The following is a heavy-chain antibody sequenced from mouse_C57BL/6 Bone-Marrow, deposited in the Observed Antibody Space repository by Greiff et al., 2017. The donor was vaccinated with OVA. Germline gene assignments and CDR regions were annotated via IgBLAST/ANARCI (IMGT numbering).Heavy chain of an antibody. CDR3: ARSDYYYGSSPFAY. D-gene: IGHD1-1*01. CDR2: IYPRSGNT. Sequence: VMLVESGAELARPGASVKLSCKASGYTFTSYGISWVKQRTGQGLEWIGEIYPRSGNTYYNEKFKGKATLTADKSSSTAYMELRSLTSEDSAVYFCARSDYYYGSSPFAYWGQGTLVTVSA. V-gene: IGHV1-81*01. CDR1: GYTFTSYG. J-gene: IGHJ3*01.